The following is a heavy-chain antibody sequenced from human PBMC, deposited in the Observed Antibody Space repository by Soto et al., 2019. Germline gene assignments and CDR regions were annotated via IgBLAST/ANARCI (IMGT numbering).Heavy chain of an antibody. V-gene: IGHV6-1*01. J-gene: IGHJ5*02. CDR1: GDSVSSNSAA. Sequence: QVQLHQSGPGLVKPSQTLSLTCAISGDSVSSNSAAWNWIRQSPSRGLEWLGRTYYRSKWYNDYTSSVKSRISINPDTAKTPFSLQLRSVTPEDTAVYYCARDEDEYLGLNHWGQGIPVTVSS. CDR2: TYYRSKWYN. CDR3: ARDEDEYLGLNH. D-gene: IGHD2-2*01.